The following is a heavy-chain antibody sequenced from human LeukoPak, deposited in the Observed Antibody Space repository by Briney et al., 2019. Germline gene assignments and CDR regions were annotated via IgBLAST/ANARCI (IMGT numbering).Heavy chain of an antibody. V-gene: IGHV4-4*02. CDR2: INHSGST. D-gene: IGHD5-18*01. CDR1: GGSISSSNW. J-gene: IGHJ4*02. Sequence: SETLSPTCAVSGGSISSSNWWSWVRQPPGKGLEWIGEINHSGSTNYNPSLKSRVTISVDTSKNQFSLRLSSVTAADTAVYYCARVDTAMVFDYWGQGTLVTVSS. CDR3: ARVDTAMVFDY.